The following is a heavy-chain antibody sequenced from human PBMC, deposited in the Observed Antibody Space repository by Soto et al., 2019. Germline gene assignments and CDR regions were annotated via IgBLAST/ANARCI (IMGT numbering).Heavy chain of an antibody. D-gene: IGHD5-18*01. CDR1: GDSISSSSYY. CDR3: ARHGYSYGLFYYYYMDV. V-gene: IGHV4-39*01. CDR2: IYYSGST. J-gene: IGHJ6*03. Sequence: SATLSLTCTVSGDSISSSSYYWALIRQPPGKGLEWIGSIYYSGSTYYNPSLKSRVTISVDTSKNQFSLKLSSVTAADTAVYYWARHGYSYGLFYYYYMDVWGKGTTVT.